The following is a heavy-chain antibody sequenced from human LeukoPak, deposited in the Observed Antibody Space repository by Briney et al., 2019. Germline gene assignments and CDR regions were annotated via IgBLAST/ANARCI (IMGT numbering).Heavy chain of an antibody. CDR2: IIPIFGTA. CDR1: GGTFSSYA. J-gene: IGHJ6*03. D-gene: IGHD6-19*01. CDR3: ARAVSGLDLTPNGYSSGWYALGNYYYYMDV. Sequence: SVKVSCKASGGTFSSYAISWVRQAPGQGLEWMGGIIPIFGTANYAQKFQGRVTITADESTSTAYMELSSLRSEDTAVYYCARAVSGLDLTPNGYSSGWYALGNYYYYMDVWGKGTTVTISS. V-gene: IGHV1-69*13.